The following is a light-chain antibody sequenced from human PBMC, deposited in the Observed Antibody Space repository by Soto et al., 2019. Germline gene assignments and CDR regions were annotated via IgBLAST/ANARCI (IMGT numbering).Light chain of an antibody. Sequence: EIVLTQSPATLSLSPGQRATLSCRASQSVSSSLAWYQQKPGLAPRLLIYDASNRATSIPARFSGSGSGTDFTLPISRLEPEDFAVYYCHQRSNWYTFGQGTKLEIK. CDR3: HQRSNWYT. V-gene: IGKV3-11*01. J-gene: IGKJ2*01. CDR2: DAS. CDR1: QSVSSS.